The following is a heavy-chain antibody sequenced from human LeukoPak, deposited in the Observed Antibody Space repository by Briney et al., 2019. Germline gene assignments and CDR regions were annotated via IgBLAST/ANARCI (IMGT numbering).Heavy chain of an antibody. CDR3: ARRYCTNGVCYPWAFDI. J-gene: IGHJ3*02. V-gene: IGHV4-4*07. CDR1: GGSISSYY. Sequence: PSETLSLTCTASGGSISSYYWSWIRQPAGKGLEWIGRIYTGGSPNYNPSLKSRVTMSVDTSKNQFSLKLNSVTAADTAVYYCARRYCTNGVCYPWAFDIWGQGTMVTVSS. D-gene: IGHD2-8*01. CDR2: IYTGGSP.